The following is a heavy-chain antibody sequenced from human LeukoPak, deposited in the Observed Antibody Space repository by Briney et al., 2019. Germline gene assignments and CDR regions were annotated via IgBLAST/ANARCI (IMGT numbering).Heavy chain of an antibody. J-gene: IGHJ5*02. CDR2: ISSISSYI. V-gene: IGHV3-21*01. Sequence: PGGSLRLSCAASGFTFSSYGMHWVRQAPGKGLEWVSSISSISSYIYYADSVKGRFTISRDNAKNSLYLQMNSLRAEDTAVYYCARGVDPGIAAAYLEWFDPWGQGTLVTVSS. CDR1: GFTFSSYG. D-gene: IGHD6-13*01. CDR3: ARGVDPGIAAAYLEWFDP.